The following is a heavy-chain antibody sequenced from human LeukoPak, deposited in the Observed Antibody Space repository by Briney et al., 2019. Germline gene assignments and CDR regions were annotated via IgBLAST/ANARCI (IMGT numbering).Heavy chain of an antibody. Sequence: PSETLSLTCTVSGGSINNSPYYWGWIRQPPGKGLEWIGTIYYSGSTYYNPSLNSRVTISVDTSKNHFSLKLSSVTAADTAVYYCAREGYDLLTGYYAHYWGQGTLVTVSS. CDR1: GGSINNSPYY. V-gene: IGHV4-39*02. CDR2: IYYSGST. J-gene: IGHJ4*02. D-gene: IGHD3-9*01. CDR3: AREGYDLLTGYYAHY.